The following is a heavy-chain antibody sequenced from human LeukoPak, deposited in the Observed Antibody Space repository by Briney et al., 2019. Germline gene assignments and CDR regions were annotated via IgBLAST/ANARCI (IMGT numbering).Heavy chain of an antibody. D-gene: IGHD6-19*01. CDR2: INSDGSST. CDR1: GFTFSSYW. V-gene: IGHV3-74*01. J-gene: IGHJ6*03. Sequence: PGGSLRLSCAASGFTFSSYWMHWVRQAPGKGLVWVSRINSDGSSTSYADSVKGRFTISRDNAKDTLYLQMNSLRAEDTAVYYCARAIAVAGTGVFYYMDVWGKGTTVTISS. CDR3: ARAIAVAGTGVFYYMDV.